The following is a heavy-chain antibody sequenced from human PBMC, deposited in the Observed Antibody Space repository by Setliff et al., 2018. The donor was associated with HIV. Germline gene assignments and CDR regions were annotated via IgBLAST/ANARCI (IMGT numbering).Heavy chain of an antibody. CDR1: GGSISTSNYY. CDR2: VDYTGST. CDR3: ASATVGGASPFDS. Sequence: KPSETLSLTCTVSGGSISTSNYYWGWVRQPPGKGLEWVGNVDYTGSTYYNPSLKSRVTISVDTSKNQFSLGLNSVTAADTAVYYGASATVGGASPFDSWGPGTLVTVSS. D-gene: IGHD4-4*01. J-gene: IGHJ4*02. V-gene: IGHV4-39*07.